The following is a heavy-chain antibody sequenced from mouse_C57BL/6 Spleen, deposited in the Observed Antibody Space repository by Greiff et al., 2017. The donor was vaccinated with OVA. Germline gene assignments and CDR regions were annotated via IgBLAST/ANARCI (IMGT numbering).Heavy chain of an antibody. CDR1: GYTFTDYY. CDR3: ASFSYAMDY. J-gene: IGHJ4*01. V-gene: IGHV1-26*01. CDR2: INPNNGGT. Sequence: EVQLQQSGPELVKPGASVKISCKASGYTFTDYYMNWVKQSHGKSLEWIGDINPNNGGTSYNQKFKGKATLTVDKSSSTAYMELRSLTSEDSAVYYCASFSYAMDYWGQGTSVTVAS.